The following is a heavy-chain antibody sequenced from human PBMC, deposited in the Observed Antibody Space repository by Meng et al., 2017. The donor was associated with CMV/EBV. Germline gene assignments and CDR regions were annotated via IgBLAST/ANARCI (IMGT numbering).Heavy chain of an antibody. D-gene: IGHD3-10*01. Sequence: LSLTCAASGFTFSTFGMSWIRQAPGKGLEWVSYISSSGSTIYYADSVKGRFTISRDNAKNSLYLQMNSLRAEDTAVYYCARDPAPIIYGSGFDYWGQGTLVTV. CDR3: ARDPAPIIYGSGFDY. CDR2: ISSSGSTI. V-gene: IGHV3-11*04. J-gene: IGHJ4*02. CDR1: GFTFSTFG.